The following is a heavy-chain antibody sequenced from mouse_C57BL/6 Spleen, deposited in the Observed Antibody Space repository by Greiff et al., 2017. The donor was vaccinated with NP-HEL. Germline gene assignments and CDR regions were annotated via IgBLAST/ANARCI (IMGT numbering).Heavy chain of an antibody. J-gene: IGHJ1*03. CDR2: INPNYGTT. CDR3: VSDYYGSSYGYFDV. Sequence: VQLKESGPELVKPGASVKISCKASGYSFTDYNMNWVKQSNGKSLEWIGVINPNYGTTSYNQKFKGKATLTVDQSSSTAYMQLNSLTSEDSAVYYCVSDYYGSSYGYFDVWGTGTTVTVSS. D-gene: IGHD1-1*01. CDR1: GYSFTDYN. V-gene: IGHV1-39*01.